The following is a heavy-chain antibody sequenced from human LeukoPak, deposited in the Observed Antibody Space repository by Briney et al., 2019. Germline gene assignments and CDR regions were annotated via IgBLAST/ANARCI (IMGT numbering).Heavy chain of an antibody. J-gene: IGHJ5*02. V-gene: IGHV4-34*01. CDR2: INHSGST. CDR3: AREIAARPLHPCWFGP. D-gene: IGHD6-6*01. Sequence: SETLSLTCAVYGGSFSGYYWSWIRQPPGKGLEWIGEINHSGSTNYNPSLKSRVTISVDTSKNQFSLKLSSVTAADTAVYYCAREIAARPLHPCWFGPWGQGTLVTVSS. CDR1: GGSFSGYY.